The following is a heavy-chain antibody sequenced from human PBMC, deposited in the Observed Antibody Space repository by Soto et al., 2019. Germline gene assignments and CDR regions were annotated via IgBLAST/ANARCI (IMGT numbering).Heavy chain of an antibody. CDR1: GGSISSGGYY. CDR2: IYYSGST. CDR3: ARDFAPRDDFWSGYSLFSYYYGMDV. Sequence: SETLSLTCTVSGGSISSGGYYWSWIRQHPGKGLEWIGYIYYSGSTYYNPSLKSRVTISVDTSRNQFSLRLSSLTAADTAVYYCARDFAPRDDFWSGYSLFSYYYGMDVWGQGTTVTVSS. J-gene: IGHJ6*02. D-gene: IGHD3-3*01. V-gene: IGHV4-31*03.